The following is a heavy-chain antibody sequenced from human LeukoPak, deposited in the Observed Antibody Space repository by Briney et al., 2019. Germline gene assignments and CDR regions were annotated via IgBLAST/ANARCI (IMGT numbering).Heavy chain of an antibody. CDR3: AKGPPEYCSGGSCYPAGAFDI. J-gene: IGHJ3*02. CDR1: GYIFSGYY. Sequence: ASVKVSCKASGYIFSGYYMHWLRQAPGQGLEWMGWINPNSGGADYAQKFQGRVTMTRDTSISTAYMALSRLRSDDTAVYYCAKGPPEYCSGGSCYPAGAFDIWGQGTMVTVSS. CDR2: INPNSGGA. D-gene: IGHD2-15*01. V-gene: IGHV1-2*02.